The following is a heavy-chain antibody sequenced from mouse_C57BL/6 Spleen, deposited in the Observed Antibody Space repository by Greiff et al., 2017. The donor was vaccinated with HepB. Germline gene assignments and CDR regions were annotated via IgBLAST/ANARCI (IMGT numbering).Heavy chain of an antibody. J-gene: IGHJ4*01. V-gene: IGHV5-17*01. D-gene: IGHD2-5*01. CDR3: ARDTYSNYGYAMDY. Sequence: EVMLVESGGGLVKPGGSLKLSCAASGFTFSDYGMHWVRQAPEKGLEWVAYISSGSSTIYYADTVKGRFTISRDNAKNTLFLQMTSLRSEDTAMYYCARDTYSNYGYAMDYWGQGTSVTVSS. CDR1: GFTFSDYG. CDR2: ISSGSSTI.